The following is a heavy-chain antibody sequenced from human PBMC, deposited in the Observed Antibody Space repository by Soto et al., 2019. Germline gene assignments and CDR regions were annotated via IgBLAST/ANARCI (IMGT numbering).Heavy chain of an antibody. V-gene: IGHV3-30-3*01. CDR3: ARVARFLEWLLYSYYYYGMDV. CDR2: ISYDGSNK. Sequence: SLRLSCAASGFTFSSYAMHWVRQAPGKGLEWVAVISYDGSNKYYADSVKGRFTISRDNSKNTLYLQMNSLRAEDTAVYYCARVARFLEWLLYSYYYYGMDVWGQGTTVTVSS. J-gene: IGHJ6*02. CDR1: GFTFSSYA. D-gene: IGHD3-3*01.